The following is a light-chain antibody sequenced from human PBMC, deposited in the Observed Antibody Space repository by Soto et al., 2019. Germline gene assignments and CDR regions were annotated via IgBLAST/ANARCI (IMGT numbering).Light chain of an antibody. CDR3: QQYGSSPWT. Sequence: EIVLTQSPGTLSLSPGARATLSCRASQSVSRNFLAWYRQKPGQAPRLLIYGASNRATDTPDRFSGSGSGADFSLTISRLEPEYFAMYYCQQYGSSPWTFGQGTKVEIK. CDR1: QSVSRNF. J-gene: IGKJ1*01. CDR2: GAS. V-gene: IGKV3-20*01.